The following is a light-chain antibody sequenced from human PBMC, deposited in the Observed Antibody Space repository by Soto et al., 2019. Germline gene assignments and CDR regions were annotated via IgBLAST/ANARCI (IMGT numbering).Light chain of an antibody. CDR3: QQRSNWPT. CDR2: DAS. J-gene: IGKJ3*01. Sequence: EIVLTQSPATLSLSPGERATLSCRASQSVSSYLAWYQQKPGQAPRLLIYDASNRATGIPARFSGSGSGTDFTLTISSLEPEDSAVYYCQQRSNWPTFGLGTKVDIK. V-gene: IGKV3-11*01. CDR1: QSVSSY.